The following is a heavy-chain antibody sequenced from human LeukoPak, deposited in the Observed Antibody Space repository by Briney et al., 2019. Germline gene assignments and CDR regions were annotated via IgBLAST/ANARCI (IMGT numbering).Heavy chain of an antibody. J-gene: IGHJ4*02. Sequence: ASVKVSCKASGYTFTSYGISWVRQAPGQGLEWMGWINPNNGDTNLAQKFQGRVTMTRDTSISTVYMELSSLRSDDTAVYYCAKEGNSGWVPNYWGQGTLVTVSS. CDR2: INPNNGDT. D-gene: IGHD6-19*01. V-gene: IGHV1-2*02. CDR3: AKEGNSGWVPNY. CDR1: GYTFTSYG.